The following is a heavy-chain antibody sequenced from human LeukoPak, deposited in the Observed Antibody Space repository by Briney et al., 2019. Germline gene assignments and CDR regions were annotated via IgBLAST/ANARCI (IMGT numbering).Heavy chain of an antibody. V-gene: IGHV1-2*02. CDR2: ITPSNGVT. CDR3: AKEAGGFDS. CDR1: VYTFSDYI. J-gene: IGHJ4*02. Sequence: ASVKVSCKASVYTFSDYIIHSVRQTPGQGLEWMGCITPSNGVTYNAQRFQGRVTVTRDTSITTAYMDLSGLSAVDTAVCYCAKEAGGFDSWGQGTLVTVSS. D-gene: IGHD1-26*01.